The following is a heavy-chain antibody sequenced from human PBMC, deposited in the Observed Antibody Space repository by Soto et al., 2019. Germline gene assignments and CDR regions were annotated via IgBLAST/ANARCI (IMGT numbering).Heavy chain of an antibody. J-gene: IGHJ5*02. D-gene: IGHD1-1*01. CDR1: GGSISSGDYY. CDR3: ARAVFLELERLPNWFDP. Sequence: NPSETLSLTCTVSGGSISSGDYYWSWIRQPPGKGLEWIGYIYYSGSTYYNPSLKSRITISVDTSKNQFSLKLSSVTAADTAVYYCARAVFLELERLPNWFDPWGQGTLVTVSS. V-gene: IGHV4-30-4*01. CDR2: IYYSGST.